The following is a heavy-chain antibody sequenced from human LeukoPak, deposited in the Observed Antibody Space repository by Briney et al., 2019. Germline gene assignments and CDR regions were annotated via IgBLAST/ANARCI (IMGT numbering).Heavy chain of an antibody. V-gene: IGHV4-4*07. Sequence: PSETLSLTCTVSGGSISSYYWSWIRQPAGKGLEWIRRIYTSGSTNYNPSLKSRVTMSVDTSKNQFSLKLSSVTAADTAVYYCARDEVLLWFGELLFNWFDPWGQGTLVTVSS. CDR1: GGSISSYY. D-gene: IGHD3-10*01. CDR2: IYTSGST. CDR3: ARDEVLLWFGELLFNWFDP. J-gene: IGHJ5*02.